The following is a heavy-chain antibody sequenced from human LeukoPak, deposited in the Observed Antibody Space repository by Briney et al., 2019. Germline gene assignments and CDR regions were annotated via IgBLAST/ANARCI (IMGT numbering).Heavy chain of an antibody. CDR2: IWYDGSNQ. V-gene: IGHV3-33*06. D-gene: IGHD1-7*01. CDR1: GFTFSSYG. J-gene: IGHJ4*02. CDR3: AKDSAGTTSDFDY. Sequence: PGRSLRLSCAAPGFTFSSYGMHWVGQAPGKGLEWVAVIWYDGSNQYYADSVKALFTITRDNSKNTLYLKMNSQRAEDTAVYYCAKDSAGTTSDFDYWGQGTLVTVSS.